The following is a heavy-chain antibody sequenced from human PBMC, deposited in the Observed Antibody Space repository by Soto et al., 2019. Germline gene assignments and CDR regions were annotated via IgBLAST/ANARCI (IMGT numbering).Heavy chain of an antibody. CDR1: GDSVSSNNA. CDR3: ARVSGVRGYSTGWLYFDY. V-gene: IGHV6-1*01. CDR2: TYYRSKWYS. D-gene: IGHD6-25*01. Sequence: HSQTLSLTCAISGDSVSSNNAWNWIRQSPSRGLEWLGRTYYRSKWYSDYTVSVKSRITINADASKNQFSLQLNSVTPEDTAVYYCARVSGVRGYSTGWLYFDYRGQGTLVTVSS. J-gene: IGHJ4*02.